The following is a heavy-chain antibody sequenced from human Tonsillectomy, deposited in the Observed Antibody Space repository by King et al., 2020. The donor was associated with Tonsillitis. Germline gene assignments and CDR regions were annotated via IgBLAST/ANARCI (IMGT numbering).Heavy chain of an antibody. J-gene: IGHJ4*02. CDR1: GFTFSDHY. V-gene: IGHV3-72*01. CDR3: ARDLSGDLDF. Sequence: VQLVESGGGLVQPGGSLRLSCAASGFTFSDHYMDWVRQAPGKGLVWVGRTRNKPNTYTTEYAASVKGRFTISRDDSKNSLYLQMNSLTIEDTAVYYCARDLSGDLDFWGQGTLVTVSS. CDR2: TRNKPNTYTT. D-gene: IGHD3-10*02.